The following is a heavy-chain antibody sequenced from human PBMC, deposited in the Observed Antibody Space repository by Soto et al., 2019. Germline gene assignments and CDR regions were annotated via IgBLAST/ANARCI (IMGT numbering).Heavy chain of an antibody. Sequence: PSETLSLTCAVYGGSFSGYYWSWIRQPPGKGLEWIGEINHSGSTNYNPSLTSRVTISVDTSKTQFSLNLSSVTAADTAVYYCARGLTTRFIVVVPAAIRGGYGMDVWGQGATVTVSS. CDR2: INHSGST. D-gene: IGHD2-2*01. CDR1: GGSFSGYY. J-gene: IGHJ6*02. V-gene: IGHV4-34*01. CDR3: ARGLTTRFIVVVPAAIRGGYGMDV.